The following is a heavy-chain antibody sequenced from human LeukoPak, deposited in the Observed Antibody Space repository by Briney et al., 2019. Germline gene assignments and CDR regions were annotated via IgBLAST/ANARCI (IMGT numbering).Heavy chain of an antibody. V-gene: IGHV1-69*13. CDR3: ARAHGSGSYYNFDAFDI. Sequence: SVKVSCKASGGTFSSYAISWVRQAPGQGLEWMGGIIPIFGTANYAQKFQGRVTITADESTSTAYMELSSLRSEDTAVSYCARAHGSGSYYNFDAFDIWGQGTMVTVSS. CDR2: IIPIFGTA. CDR1: GGTFSSYA. J-gene: IGHJ3*02. D-gene: IGHD3-10*01.